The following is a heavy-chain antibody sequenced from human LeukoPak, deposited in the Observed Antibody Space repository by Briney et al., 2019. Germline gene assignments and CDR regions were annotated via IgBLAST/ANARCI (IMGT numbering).Heavy chain of an antibody. CDR1: GFTFSSYW. D-gene: IGHD3-3*01. CDR3: ARVLYYDFPYYYYYMDV. V-gene: IGHV3-7*01. J-gene: IGHJ6*03. CDR2: IKQDGSEK. Sequence: GGSLRLSCAASGFTFSSYWMSWVRQAPGKGLEWVANIKQDGSEKYYVDSVKGRFTVSRDNAKNSLYLQMNSLRAEDTAVYYCARVLYYDFPYYYYYMDVWGKGTTVTVSS.